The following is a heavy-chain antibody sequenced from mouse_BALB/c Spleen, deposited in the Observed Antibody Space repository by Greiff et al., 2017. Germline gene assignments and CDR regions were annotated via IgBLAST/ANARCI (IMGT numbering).Heavy chain of an antibody. CDR1: GYAFTNYL. V-gene: IGHV1-54*01. D-gene: IGHD1-1*01. CDR2: INPGSGGT. Sequence: QVQLKESGAELVRPGTSVKVSCKASGYAFTNYLIEWVKQRPGQGLEWIGVINPGSGGTNYNEKFKGKATLTADKSSSTAYMQLSSLTSDDSAVYFCARGFITSPMAMDYWGQGTSVTVSS. CDR3: ARGFITSPMAMDY. J-gene: IGHJ4*01.